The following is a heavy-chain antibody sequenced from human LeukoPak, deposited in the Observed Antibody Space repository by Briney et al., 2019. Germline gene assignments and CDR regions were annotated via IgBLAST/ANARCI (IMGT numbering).Heavy chain of an antibody. J-gene: IGHJ4*02. CDR1: GGTFSSYA. Sequence: ASVKVSCKASGGTFSSYAISWVRQATGQGLEWMGWMNPNSGNTGYAQKFQGRVTMTRNTSISTAYMKLSSLRSEDTAVYYCARGWGVTFFDYWGQGTLVTVSS. D-gene: IGHD2-21*02. CDR2: MNPNSGNT. V-gene: IGHV1-8*02. CDR3: ARGWGVTFFDY.